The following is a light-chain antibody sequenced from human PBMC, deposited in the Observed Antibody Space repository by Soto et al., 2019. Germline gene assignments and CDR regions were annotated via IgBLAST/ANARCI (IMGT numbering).Light chain of an antibody. CDR3: SSYAGSNNLVV. CDR2: EVS. J-gene: IGLJ2*01. CDR1: SSDFGGYNY. Sequence: QSVLTQPPSASGSPGQSVTISCTGTSSDFGGYNYVSWYQQHPGKAPKLMIYEVSKRPSGVPDRFSGSKSGNTASLTVSGLQAEDEADYYCSSYAGSNNLVVFGGGTKVTVL. V-gene: IGLV2-8*01.